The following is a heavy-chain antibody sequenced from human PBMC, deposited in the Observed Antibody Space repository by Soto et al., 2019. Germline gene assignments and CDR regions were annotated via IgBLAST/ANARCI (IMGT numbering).Heavy chain of an antibody. CDR3: VRGDGDYHDGNGYLGRH. CDR2: IRSDGTNA. Sequence: DVQLVESGGGLFQPGGSLRLSCAASGFTFSSYWMHWVRQAPGKGLVWVSRIRSDGTNAEYAGSVKGRFTISRDNAENTLYLQMNSLRVEDTAVYYCVRGDGDYHDGNGYLGRHWRQGTLVTVSS. CDR1: GFTFSSYW. D-gene: IGHD3-22*01. V-gene: IGHV3-74*03. J-gene: IGHJ4*02.